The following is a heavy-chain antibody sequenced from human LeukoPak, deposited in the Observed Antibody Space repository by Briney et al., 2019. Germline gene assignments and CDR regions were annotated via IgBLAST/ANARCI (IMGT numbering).Heavy chain of an antibody. CDR3: ARDFVLNSGYDQKGYYYYYYMDV. V-gene: IGHV3-23*01. J-gene: IGHJ6*03. CDR2: ISGSGGST. D-gene: IGHD5-12*01. Sequence: PGGSLRLSCAASGFTFSSYAMSWVRQAPGKGLEWVSAISGSGGSTYYADSVKGRYTISRDNSKKTLYLQMNSLRAEDTAVYYCARDFVLNSGYDQKGYYYYYYMDVWGKGTTVTVSS. CDR1: GFTFSSYA.